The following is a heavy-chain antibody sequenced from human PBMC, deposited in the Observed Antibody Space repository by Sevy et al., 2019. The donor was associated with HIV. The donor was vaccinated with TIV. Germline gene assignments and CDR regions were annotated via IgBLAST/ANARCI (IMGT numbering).Heavy chain of an antibody. CDR1: GFTFSDHY. Sequence: EGSLRLSCAASGFTFSDHYMEWVRQAPGKGLEWVGRIRNKADSYTTEYAASVKGRSTISRDDSKNSLYLLMNSLKTEDTAVYYCATHAGIAAAGRVFDYWGQGTLVTVSS. J-gene: IGHJ4*02. CDR2: IRNKADSYTT. CDR3: ATHAGIAAAGRVFDY. D-gene: IGHD6-13*01. V-gene: IGHV3-72*01.